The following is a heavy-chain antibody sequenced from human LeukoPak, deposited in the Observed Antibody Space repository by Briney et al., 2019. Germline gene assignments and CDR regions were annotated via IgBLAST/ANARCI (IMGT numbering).Heavy chain of an antibody. J-gene: IGHJ4*02. CDR2: IKQDGSEK. D-gene: IGHD3-22*01. V-gene: IGHV3-7*01. CDR1: GFTLSNYW. Sequence: PGGSLRLSCEAFGFTLSNYWMAWVRQGPGKGLEWVANIKQDGSEKYYVDSVKGRFTISRDNAKNSLYLQMNSLRAEDTAVYYCARPHFEYYYDSSGYPEYYFDYWGQGTLVTVSS. CDR3: ARPHFEYYYDSSGYPEYYFDY.